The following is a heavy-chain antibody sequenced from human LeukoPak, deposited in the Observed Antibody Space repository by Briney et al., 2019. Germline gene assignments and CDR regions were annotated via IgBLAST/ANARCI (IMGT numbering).Heavy chain of an antibody. CDR2: IGPSDSYT. CDR3: ARLGNSGYYFDY. J-gene: IGHJ4*02. CDR1: GYSFTNYW. D-gene: IGHD3-22*01. Sequence: GESLKISCKGSGYSFTNYWITWVRQMPGKGLEWMGRIGPSDSYTNYSPSFQGHVTISADKSITTAYLQWSSLKASDTAIYYCARLGNSGYYFDYWGQGTLVTVSS. V-gene: IGHV5-10-1*01.